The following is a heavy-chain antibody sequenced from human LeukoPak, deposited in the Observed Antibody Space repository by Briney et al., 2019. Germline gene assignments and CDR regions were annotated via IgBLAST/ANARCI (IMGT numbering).Heavy chain of an antibody. J-gene: IGHJ4*02. D-gene: IGHD5-12*01. CDR2: IYHSGST. CDR1: SGSISSSNW. V-gene: IGHV4-4*02. Sequence: SETLSLTCAVSSGSISSSNWWSWVRQPPGKGLEWIGEIYHSGSTNYNPSLKSRVTISVDKSKNQFSLKLSSVTAADTAVYYCAREPLDSSVATVDYWGQGTLVTVSS. CDR3: AREPLDSSVATVDY.